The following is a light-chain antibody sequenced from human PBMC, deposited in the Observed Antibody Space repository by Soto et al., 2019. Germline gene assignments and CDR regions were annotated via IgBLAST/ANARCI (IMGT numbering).Light chain of an antibody. CDR2: WAS. Sequence: DIVMTQSPDSLAVSLGERATINCKSSQAVVYSTSSQSYLAWYQQKPGQPPKLLIYWASTRESGVPDRFSGSGSGTDFTLTISRLQAEDVAVYYCQQYYDTPYTFGEGTKVDIK. V-gene: IGKV4-1*01. CDR1: QAVVYSTSSQSY. J-gene: IGKJ2*01. CDR3: QQYYDTPYT.